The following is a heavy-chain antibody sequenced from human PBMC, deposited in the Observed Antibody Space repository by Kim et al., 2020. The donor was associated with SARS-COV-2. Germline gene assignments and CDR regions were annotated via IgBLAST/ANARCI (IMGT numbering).Heavy chain of an antibody. CDR1: GYTFTSYT. CDR2: INTNTGNP. J-gene: IGHJ6*02. D-gene: IGHD2-21*02. V-gene: IGHV7-4-1*02. Sequence: ASVKVSCKASGYTFTSYTMNWVRQAPGQGLEWMGWINTNTGNPTYAQGFTGRFVFSLDTSVNTAYLQISSLKAEDTAVYYCARGDRVTASGFLYYYGMDVWGQGTTVTASS. CDR3: ARGDRVTASGFLYYYGMDV.